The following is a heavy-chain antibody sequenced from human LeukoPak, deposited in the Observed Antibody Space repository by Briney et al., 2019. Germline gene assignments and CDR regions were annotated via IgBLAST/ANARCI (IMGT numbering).Heavy chain of an antibody. Sequence: GESLKISCKGSGYSFTSYWIGWVRQMPAKGLEWMGIIYPGDSDTRYSPSFQGQVTISADKSISTAYLQWSSLKASDTAMYYCARRSIVRASTGWYFDLWGRGTLVTVSS. CDR1: GYSFTSYW. D-gene: IGHD1-26*01. CDR3: ARRSIVRASTGWYFDL. J-gene: IGHJ2*01. V-gene: IGHV5-51*01. CDR2: IYPGDSDT.